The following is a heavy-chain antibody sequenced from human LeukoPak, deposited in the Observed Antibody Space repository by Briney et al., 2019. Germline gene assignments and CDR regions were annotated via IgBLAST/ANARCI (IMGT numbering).Heavy chain of an antibody. Sequence: EASVNVSYKASGYTFTSYGISWVRQAPGQGLEWMGWISAYNGNTNYAQKLQGRVTMTTDTSTSTAYMELRSLRSDDTAVYYCARSRCSSTSCPFQHWGQGTLVTVSS. CDR2: ISAYNGNT. D-gene: IGHD2-2*01. V-gene: IGHV1-18*01. CDR3: ARSRCSSTSCPFQH. J-gene: IGHJ1*01. CDR1: GYTFTSYG.